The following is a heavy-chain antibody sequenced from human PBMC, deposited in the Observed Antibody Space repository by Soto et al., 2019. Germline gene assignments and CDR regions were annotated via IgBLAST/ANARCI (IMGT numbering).Heavy chain of an antibody. Sequence: QITLNESGPTQVKPRQTLTLTCTFSGFSLTTSGVGVGWIRQSQGKAPEWLALIYWDDDKRYSPSLKRRLTITKDTPKNQVVLTMADLDPADTATYYCAHRVLRTVFGLVTTTAIYFDFWGQGTPVAVSS. J-gene: IGHJ4*02. D-gene: IGHD3-3*01. CDR2: IYWDDDK. CDR1: GFSLTTSGVG. V-gene: IGHV2-5*02. CDR3: AHRVLRTVFGLVTTTAIYFDF.